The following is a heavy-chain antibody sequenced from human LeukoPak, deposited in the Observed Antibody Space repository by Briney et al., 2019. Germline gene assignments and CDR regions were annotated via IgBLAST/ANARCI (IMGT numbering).Heavy chain of an antibody. Sequence: GGALRLSCAASGFTFSDYYMSWIRQAPGKGLEGVSYISSSGSTIYYADSVKGRFTISRDNAKNSLYLQMNSLRAEDKAVYYCAVGYDFWSGYYFGAFDTWGQGTMVTVSP. CDR2: ISSSGSTI. CDR1: GFTFSDYY. D-gene: IGHD3-3*01. J-gene: IGHJ3*02. CDR3: AVGYDFWSGYYFGAFDT. V-gene: IGHV3-11*04.